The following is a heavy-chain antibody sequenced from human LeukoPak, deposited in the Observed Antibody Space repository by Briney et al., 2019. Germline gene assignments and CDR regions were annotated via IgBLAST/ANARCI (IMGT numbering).Heavy chain of an antibody. Sequence: SETLSLTCTVSGGSMKNYYWSWIRQPPGKGLEWIGYIHDTRGTNYTPYLKSRVTMSLDTSKNHFSLSLNSVTAADTAVYFCAGGIGYATSPADHLGQGTLVIVSS. CDR1: GGSMKNYY. D-gene: IGHD6-13*01. CDR2: IHDTRGT. J-gene: IGHJ5*02. CDR3: AGGIGYATSPADH. V-gene: IGHV4-59*01.